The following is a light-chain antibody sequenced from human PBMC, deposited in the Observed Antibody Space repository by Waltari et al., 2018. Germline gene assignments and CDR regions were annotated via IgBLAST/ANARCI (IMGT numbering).Light chain of an antibody. V-gene: IGKV2-28*01. CDR3: MEALQSVT. CDR1: QRLLHSNGYNF. CDR2: LAS. J-gene: IGKJ5*01. Sequence: DIVMTPSPLSLPVTPGEPASISCRSSQRLLHSNGYNFLDWYLQKPGPSPQILIYLASNRASGVPDRFSGSGSGTDFTLKISRVEAEDAGVYYCMEALQSVTFGQGTRLEIK.